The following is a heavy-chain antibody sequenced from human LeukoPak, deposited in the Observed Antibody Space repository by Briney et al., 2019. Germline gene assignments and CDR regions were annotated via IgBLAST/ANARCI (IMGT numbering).Heavy chain of an antibody. J-gene: IGHJ4*02. CDR1: GFTFSSSA. CDR3: VKPSGYSGYGYFFDY. Sequence: GGALRLSCSASGFTFSSSAMHWVRQAPGKGLEYVSAIVSNGGSTYYADSVKGRFTISRDNSKNTLYLQMSSLRAEDTAVYYCVKPSGYSGYGYFFDYWGQGTLVTVSS. CDR2: IVSNGGST. D-gene: IGHD5-12*01. V-gene: IGHV3-64D*06.